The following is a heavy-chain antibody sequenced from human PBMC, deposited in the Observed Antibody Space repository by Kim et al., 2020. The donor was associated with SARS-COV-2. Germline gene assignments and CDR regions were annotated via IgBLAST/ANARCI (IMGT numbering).Heavy chain of an antibody. CDR1: GFTFSNAW. CDR2: IKSKTDGGTT. D-gene: IGHD1-1*01. V-gene: IGHV3-15*01. Sequence: GGSLRLSCAASGFTFSNAWMSWVRQAPGKGLEWVGRIKSKTDGGTTDYAAPVKGRFTISRDDSKNTLYLQMNSLKTEDTAVYYRQLYTRTTAFDIWGQGTMVTVSS. J-gene: IGHJ3*02. CDR3: QLYTRTTAFDI.